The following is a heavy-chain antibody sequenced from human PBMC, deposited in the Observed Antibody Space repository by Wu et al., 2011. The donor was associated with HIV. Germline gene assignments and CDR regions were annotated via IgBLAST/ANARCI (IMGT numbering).Heavy chain of an antibody. Sequence: QVQLVQSGAEVKKPGASVKVSCKASGYTFTSYYIHWMRQAPGQGLEWMGWNNPNSGGTGYAQNFQDRVTMTRDTSINTAYMELSRLKSDDTAVYYCARREFQLLSSSDKYFYYYMTSGQRDHGHRLL. CDR3: ARREFQLLSSSDKYFYYYMTS. CDR2: NNPNSGGT. CDR1: GYTFTSYY. D-gene: IGHD2-2*01. J-gene: IGHJ6*03. V-gene: IGHV1-2*02.